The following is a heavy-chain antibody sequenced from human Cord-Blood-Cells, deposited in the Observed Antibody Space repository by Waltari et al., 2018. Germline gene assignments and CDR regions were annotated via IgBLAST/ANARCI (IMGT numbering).Heavy chain of an antibody. CDR2: INPNSGGT. Sequence: QVQLVQSGAEVKKPGASVKVSCKASGYTFTGYYMHWVRQAPGQGLEWMGRINPNSGGTNYAQKFQGRVTMTRDTSISTAYMDLRRLRSDDTAVYYCASSSWGCSSTSGYGSDVYYYGMDVWVQGTTVTVSS. CDR1: GYTFTGYY. V-gene: IGHV1-2*06. J-gene: IGHJ6*02. CDR3: ASSSWGCSSTSGYGSDVYYYGMDV. D-gene: IGHD2-2*01.